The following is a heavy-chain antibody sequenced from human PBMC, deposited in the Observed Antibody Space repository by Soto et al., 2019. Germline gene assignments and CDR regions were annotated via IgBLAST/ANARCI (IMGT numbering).Heavy chain of an antibody. CDR1: FSSYD. CDR2: MNPNSGET. J-gene: IGHJ6*03. V-gene: IGHV1-8*01. CDR3: AGAPGSSDWRAPYSYMAV. Sequence: QVQLVQSGAEVKKPGTSVKVACTFSSYDINWVRQAAGQGPEWMAWMNPNSGETRYAQKFQGRVTMTRDTSKFTANRERSNLSSESTAVYCGAGAPGSSDWRAPYSYMAVWDQGPTVP. D-gene: IGHD6-25*01.